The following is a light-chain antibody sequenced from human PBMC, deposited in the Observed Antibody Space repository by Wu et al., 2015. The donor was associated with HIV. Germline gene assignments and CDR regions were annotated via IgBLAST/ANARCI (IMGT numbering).Light chain of an antibody. V-gene: IGKV1-39*01. CDR3: QQTYSTPKT. Sequence: DIQMTQSPSSLSASVGDRVTITCRASQSISSYLNWYQQKPGKAPKLLIYAASSLQSGVPTRFRGSGSGTDFTLTISSLQPEDTATYYCQQTYSTPKTFGQGTKVEI. J-gene: IGKJ1*01. CDR1: QSISSY. CDR2: AAS.